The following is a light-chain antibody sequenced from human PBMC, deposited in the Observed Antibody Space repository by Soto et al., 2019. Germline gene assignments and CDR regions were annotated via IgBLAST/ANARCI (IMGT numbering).Light chain of an antibody. CDR2: AAS. CDR3: QQSYSSPPT. J-gene: IGKJ1*01. Sequence: DIQMTQSPSSLSASVGDRVNITCRASQSISSYLNWYQQKPGKAPKLLIFAASSLQSGVPSRFSGSRSGPDFTLTISSLQPEDFATYYCQQSYSSPPTFGQGTRWIS. CDR1: QSISSY. V-gene: IGKV1-39*01.